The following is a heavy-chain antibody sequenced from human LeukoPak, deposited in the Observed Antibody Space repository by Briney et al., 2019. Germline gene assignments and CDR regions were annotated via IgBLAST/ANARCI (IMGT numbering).Heavy chain of an antibody. Sequence: QSGGSLRLSCAASGFIFSKNGIHWVRQAPAKGLEWVAFIQTDGNPKYYADSVRGRFTISRDNSKKTCYLQMDSLRVEDTAVYYCARETSSEIIGGMDVRGQGTMVTVTS. J-gene: IGHJ6*02. CDR3: ARETSSEIIGGMDV. CDR1: GFIFSKNG. V-gene: IGHV3-30*02. CDR2: IQTDGNPK. D-gene: IGHD3-22*01.